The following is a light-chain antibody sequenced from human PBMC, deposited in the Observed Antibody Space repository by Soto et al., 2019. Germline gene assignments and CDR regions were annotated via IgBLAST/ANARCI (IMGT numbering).Light chain of an antibody. CDR2: AAS. Sequence: ENVLTQSPVTLSLSPGERATLSCRASQSVTSNKVAWFQKKPGQAPRLLIRAASSRATGIPDRFSGSGSATNFPLTISILEPEDFAVYYCQQYGSPPPYTFGQGTKLEIK. V-gene: IGKV3-20*01. J-gene: IGKJ2*01. CDR1: QSVTSNK. CDR3: QQYGSPPPYT.